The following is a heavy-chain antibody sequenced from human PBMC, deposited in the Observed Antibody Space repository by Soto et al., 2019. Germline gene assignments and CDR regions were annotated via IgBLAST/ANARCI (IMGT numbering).Heavy chain of an antibody. Sequence: PSETLSLTCTVSGDSIIGYYWSWIRQSPGKGLEWIGCIYSSGSTNYNPSLKSRVTLSVDTSKNQFSLKLPSMTAADTAMYYCASSLASAGYTYGTFDYWGQGTLVTVSS. V-gene: IGHV4-59*01. D-gene: IGHD5-18*01. CDR3: ASSLASAGYTYGTFDY. CDR2: IYSSGST. J-gene: IGHJ4*02. CDR1: GDSIIGYY.